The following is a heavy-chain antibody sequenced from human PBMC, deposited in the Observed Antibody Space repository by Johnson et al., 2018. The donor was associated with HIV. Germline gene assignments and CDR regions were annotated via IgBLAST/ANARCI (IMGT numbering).Heavy chain of an antibody. Sequence: VQLVESGGGLVKPGGSLRLSCAASGFTFSNAWMNWVRQAPGKGLEWVGRIKSKTDGGTRDYAAPVKGKFTISRDDSKNTLYLEMNSLKTEDTAVYYCTTDLPYCSGHDCYNAFDLWGQGTTVIVSS. CDR3: TTDLPYCSGHDCYNAFDL. J-gene: IGHJ3*01. V-gene: IGHV3-15*01. CDR1: GFTFSNAW. CDR2: IKSKTDGGTR. D-gene: IGHD2-15*01.